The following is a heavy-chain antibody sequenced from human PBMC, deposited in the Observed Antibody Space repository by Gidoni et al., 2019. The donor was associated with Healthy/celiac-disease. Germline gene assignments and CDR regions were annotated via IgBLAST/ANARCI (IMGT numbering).Heavy chain of an antibody. Sequence: EVQLVESGGGLVQPGGSLRLSCAASGFTFSSYEMNWVRQAPGKGLEWVSYISSSGSTIYYADSVKGRFTISRDNAKNSLYLQMNSLRAEDTAVYYCARVGFDFDWSGYYWYFDLWGRGTLVTVSS. CDR2: ISSSGSTI. V-gene: IGHV3-48*03. J-gene: IGHJ2*01. CDR3: ARVGFDFDWSGYYWYFDL. CDR1: GFTFSSYE. D-gene: IGHD3-9*01.